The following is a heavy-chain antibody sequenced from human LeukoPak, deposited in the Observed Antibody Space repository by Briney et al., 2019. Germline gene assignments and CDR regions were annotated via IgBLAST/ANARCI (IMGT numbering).Heavy chain of an antibody. D-gene: IGHD3-10*01. CDR3: ARGDSMVRGVPYYYGMDV. V-gene: IGHV3-7*01. CDR2: IKQDGSEK. CDR1: GFGFGQYE. Sequence: HPGGSLRLSCAASGFGFGQYEMTWVRQAPGKELEWVANIKQDGSEKYYVDSVKGRFTISRDNAKNSLYLQMNSLRAEDTAVYYCARGDSMVRGVPYYYGMDVWGQGTTVTVSS. J-gene: IGHJ6*02.